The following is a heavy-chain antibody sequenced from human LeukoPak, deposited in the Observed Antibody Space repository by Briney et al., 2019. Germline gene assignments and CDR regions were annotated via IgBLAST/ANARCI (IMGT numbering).Heavy chain of an antibody. V-gene: IGHV7-4-1*02. CDR3: ARDHFAYCGGDCYLDY. CDR1: GYTFTSYA. D-gene: IGHD2-21*02. Sequence: GASVKVSCKASGYTFTSYAMNWVRQAPGQGLEWMGWINTNTGNPTYAQGFTGRFVFSLDTSFSTAYLQISSLKAEDTAVYYCARDHFAYCGGDCYLDYWGQGTLVTVSS. J-gene: IGHJ4*02. CDR2: INTNTGNP.